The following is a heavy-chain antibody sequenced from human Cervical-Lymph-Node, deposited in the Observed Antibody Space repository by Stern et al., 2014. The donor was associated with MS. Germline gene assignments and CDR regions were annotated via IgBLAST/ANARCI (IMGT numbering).Heavy chain of an antibody. CDR3: ARALAARMGVVY. V-gene: IGHV1-2*02. CDR1: GYTFTDYY. CDR2: INPNSGGT. Sequence: QVQLVQSGAEVKKPGASVKVSCKASGYTFTDYYMHWVRQAPGQGLEWMGWINPNSGGTNYAQKFQGRVTMTRDKAISTAFMELSRLRSDDTAVYYCARALAARMGVVYWGQGTLVTVSS. J-gene: IGHJ4*02. D-gene: IGHD6-6*01.